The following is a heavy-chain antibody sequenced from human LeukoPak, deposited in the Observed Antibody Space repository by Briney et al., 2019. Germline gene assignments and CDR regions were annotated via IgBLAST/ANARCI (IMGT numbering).Heavy chain of an antibody. V-gene: IGHV1-18*01. CDR3: ARVGLGQQWLVGLYYYYYMDV. Sequence: GASVKVSCKASGYTFTSYGISWVRQAPGQGLEWMGWISAYNGNTNYARKLQGRVTMTTDTSTSTAYMELRSLRSDDTAVYYCARVGLGQQWLVGLYYYYYMDVWGKGTTVTVSS. CDR2: ISAYNGNT. D-gene: IGHD6-19*01. CDR1: GYTFTSYG. J-gene: IGHJ6*03.